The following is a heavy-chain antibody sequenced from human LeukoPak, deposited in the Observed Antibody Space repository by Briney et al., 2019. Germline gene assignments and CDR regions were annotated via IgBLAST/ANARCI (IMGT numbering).Heavy chain of an antibody. J-gene: IGHJ6*02. CDR2: IYSSGGT. D-gene: IGHD3-22*01. V-gene: IGHV3-53*01. CDR3: AKDPYYYDSSGYYYVEGYYYGMDV. CDR1: GLTLRSYT. Sequence: GGSLRLSCAASGLTLRSYTMNWVRQAPGKGLEWVSVIYSSGGTFYADSVKGRFTISRDNSKNTLYLQMNSLRAEDTAVYYCAKDPYYYDSSGYYYVEGYYYGMDVWGQGTLVTVSS.